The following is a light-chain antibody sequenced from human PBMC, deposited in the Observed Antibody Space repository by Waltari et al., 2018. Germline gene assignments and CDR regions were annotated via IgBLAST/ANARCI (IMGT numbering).Light chain of an antibody. J-gene: IGKJ4*01. CDR1: QSVSSY. Sequence: EIVLTQSPATLSLSPGERATLSCRASQSVSSYLAWYQQKPGQPPRLLIYDTSFRAAGIPDRFSGRGSGTDFTLTISSVEPEDSAVYYCQQRRNWPRLFTFGGGTKVEIK. CDR3: QQRRNWPRLFT. V-gene: IGKV3-11*01. CDR2: DTS.